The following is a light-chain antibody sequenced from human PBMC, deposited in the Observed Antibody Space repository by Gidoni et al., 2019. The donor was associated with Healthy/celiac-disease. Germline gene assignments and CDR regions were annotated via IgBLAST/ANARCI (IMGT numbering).Light chain of an antibody. CDR2: GAS. J-gene: IGKJ3*01. V-gene: IGKV3-20*01. Sequence: ALPQSPGTLSLSPGEIATLSCRASQSVSSSYLAWYQQKPGQAPRLLIYGASSRATGIPDRCSGSGSGTDFTLTISRLEPEDFAVYYYHQYGSTPPFTFGPGTKVDIK. CDR3: HQYGSTPPFT. CDR1: QSVSSSY.